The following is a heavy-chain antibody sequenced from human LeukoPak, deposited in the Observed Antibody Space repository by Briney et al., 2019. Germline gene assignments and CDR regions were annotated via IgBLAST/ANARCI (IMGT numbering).Heavy chain of an antibody. Sequence: RGSLRLSCAASGFAFKDSAMTWVRQAPGKGLEWVSLISASGANTYSTDSVKGRFTLSRDNSENTLYLQMNSLRAGDTAVYYCAKDIEISYWGQGTLVTVSS. CDR3: AKDIEISY. J-gene: IGHJ4*02. V-gene: IGHV3-23*01. CDR1: GFAFKDSA. CDR2: ISASGANT. D-gene: IGHD2-15*01.